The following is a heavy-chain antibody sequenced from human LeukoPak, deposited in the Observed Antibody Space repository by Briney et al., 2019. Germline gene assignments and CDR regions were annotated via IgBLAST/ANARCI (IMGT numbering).Heavy chain of an antibody. D-gene: IGHD5-18*01. CDR2: IYSGGST. J-gene: IGHJ4*02. CDR1: GFTVSSNY. V-gene: IGHV3-53*01. Sequence: GGSLRLSCAASGFTVSSNYMNWVRQAPGKGLEWVPVIYSGGSTNYADSVKGRFTISRDNSKNTLYLQMNSLRVEDTAVYYCISGYTLDFWGQGTLVTVSS. CDR3: ISGYTLDF.